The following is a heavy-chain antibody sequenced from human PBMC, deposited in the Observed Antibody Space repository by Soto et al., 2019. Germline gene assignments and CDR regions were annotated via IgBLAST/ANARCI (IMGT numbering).Heavy chain of an antibody. CDR2: ISGSGGST. CDR1: GFTFSSYA. D-gene: IGHD3-9*01. Sequence: TVGSLRLSCAASGFTFSSYAMSWVRQAPGKGLEWVSAISGSGGSTYYADSVKGRFTISRDNSKNTLYLQMNSLRAEDTAVYYCAKVGAPTYYDILTGYYPAYGMDVWGQGTTVTVSS. V-gene: IGHV3-23*01. J-gene: IGHJ6*02. CDR3: AKVGAPTYYDILTGYYPAYGMDV.